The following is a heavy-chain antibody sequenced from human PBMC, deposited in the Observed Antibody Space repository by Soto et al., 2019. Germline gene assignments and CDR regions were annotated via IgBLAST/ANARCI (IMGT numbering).Heavy chain of an antibody. D-gene: IGHD1-26*01. V-gene: IGHV1-18*01. CDR3: ARALGSSALDS. CDR2: ISAYTGNT. CDR1: GYTFTSYG. Sequence: QVQLVQSGAEVKKPGASVKVSCKASGYTFTSYGISWVRQAPGQGLEWMGWISAYTGNTNYAQKLQGRXTXTXXTSTSTAYMGLRSLRADDTAAYYCARALGSSALDSWGQGTLVTVSS. J-gene: IGHJ4*02.